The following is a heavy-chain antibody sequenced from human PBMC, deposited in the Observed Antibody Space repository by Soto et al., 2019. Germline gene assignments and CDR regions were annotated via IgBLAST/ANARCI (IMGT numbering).Heavy chain of an antibody. J-gene: IGHJ5*02. CDR3: ARGGAVVVPGAVDRHNWFDP. CDR1: GGTFSSYS. CDR2: VIPILGMA. V-gene: IGHV1-69*02. Sequence: QVQLVQSGAEVKKPGSSVKVSCEASGGTFSSYSFSWVRQAPGQGLEWMGRVIPILGMANYAQKFQGRVTITADKSTRTVYMELSSLGSEDTAVDYCARGGAVVVPGAVDRHNWFDPWGQGTLVTFAS. D-gene: IGHD2-2*01.